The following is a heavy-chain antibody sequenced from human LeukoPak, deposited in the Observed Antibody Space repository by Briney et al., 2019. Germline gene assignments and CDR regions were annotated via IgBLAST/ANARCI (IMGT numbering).Heavy chain of an antibody. CDR3: ATPYSGLPGYYYGMDV. CDR1: GGTFSSYA. J-gene: IGHJ6*02. CDR2: INPSGGST. V-gene: IGHV1-46*01. D-gene: IGHD6-19*01. Sequence: AASVKVSCKASGGTFSSYAISWVRQAPGQGLEWMGIINPSGGSTSYAQKFQGRVTMTRDTSTSTVYMELSSLRSEDTAVYYCATPYSGLPGYYYGMDVWGQGTTVTVSS.